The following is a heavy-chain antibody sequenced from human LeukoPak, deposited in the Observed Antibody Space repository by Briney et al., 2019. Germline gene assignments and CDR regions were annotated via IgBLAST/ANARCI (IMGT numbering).Heavy chain of an antibody. CDR2: IKYDGNEE. CDR1: GFTFSRYW. V-gene: IGHV3-7*01. D-gene: IGHD1-1*01. Sequence: PGGSLRLSCAASGFTFSRYWMSWMRQAPGKGLEWVANIKYDGNEEYYVDSVKGRFTISRDNAKNSLYLKLNSLRVEDTAVYYCKSGGAAPGSFDYWGQGTLVTVSP. J-gene: IGHJ4*02. CDR3: KSGGAAPGSFDY.